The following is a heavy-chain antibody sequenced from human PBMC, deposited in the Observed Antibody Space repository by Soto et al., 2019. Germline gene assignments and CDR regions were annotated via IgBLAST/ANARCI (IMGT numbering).Heavy chain of an antibody. CDR3: ARDLAWGSLDY. CDR2: IWYDGSNK. CDR1: GFTFSSYG. Sequence: GWSLRLSCAASGFTFSSYGMHWVRQAPGKGLEWVAFIWYDGSNKYYADSVKGRFTISRDNSKNTLYLQMNSLRAEDTALYYWARDLAWGSLDYWGLGTMGTVAS. V-gene: IGHV3-33*01. J-gene: IGHJ4*02. D-gene: IGHD7-27*01.